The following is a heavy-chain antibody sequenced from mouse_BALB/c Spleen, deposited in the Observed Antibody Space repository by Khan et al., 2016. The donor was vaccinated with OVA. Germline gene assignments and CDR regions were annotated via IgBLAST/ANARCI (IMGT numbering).Heavy chain of an antibody. CDR3: VRLHYYGSNYYFDY. CDR1: GFAFNNYD. J-gene: IGHJ2*01. Sequence: EVELVESGGGLVKPGGSLKLSCAASGFAFNNYDMSWVRQTPEKRLDWVAYISSGGTTTYYPDTVKGRFIVSRDNAKNTLFLKMSSLKAEDTAMYYCVRLHYYGSNYYFDYWGQGTTLTVSS. D-gene: IGHD1-1*01. CDR2: ISSGGTTT. V-gene: IGHV5-12-1*01.